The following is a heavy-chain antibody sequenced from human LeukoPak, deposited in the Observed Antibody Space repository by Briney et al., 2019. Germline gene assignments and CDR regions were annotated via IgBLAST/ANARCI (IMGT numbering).Heavy chain of an antibody. CDR3: AKNSDSSGTYFDH. CDR1: GFTVSTNY. D-gene: IGHD3-22*01. CDR2: IYSGGSI. Sequence: GGSLRLSCAASGFTVSTNYMSWVRQAPGKGLEWVSIIYSGGSIYYADSVKGRFTISRDSFKNSLYLQMNSLRAEDTALYYCAKNSDSSGTYFDHWGQGTLSPSPQ. V-gene: IGHV3-53*01. J-gene: IGHJ4*02.